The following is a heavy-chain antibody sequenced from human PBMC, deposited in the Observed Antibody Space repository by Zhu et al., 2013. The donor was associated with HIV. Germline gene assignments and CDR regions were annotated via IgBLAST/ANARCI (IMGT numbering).Heavy chain of an antibody. CDR3: ARGRPQSWMIIVVMTAFDI. D-gene: IGHD3-22*01. CDR1: GYTFTGYY. J-gene: IGHJ3*02. Sequence: QVQLVQSGAEVKKPGASVKVSCKASGYTFTGYYMHWVRQAPGQGLEWVGWINPNSGGTNYAQKFQGRVTMTRDTSISTAYMELSRLRSDDTAVYYCARGRPQSWMIIVVMTAFDIWGQGTMVTVSS. CDR2: INPNSGGT. V-gene: IGHV1-2*02.